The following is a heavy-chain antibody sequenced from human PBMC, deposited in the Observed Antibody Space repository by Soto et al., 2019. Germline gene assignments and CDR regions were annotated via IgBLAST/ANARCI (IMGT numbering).Heavy chain of an antibody. V-gene: IGHV4-39*01. CDR2: IYYSGST. CDR1: GGSISSSSYY. D-gene: IGHD3-22*01. Sequence: SQTLSLTCTVSGGSISSSSYYWGWIRQPPGKGLEWIGSIYYSGSTYYNPSLKSRVTISVDTSKNQFSLKLSSVTAADTAVYYCARQLTLYYDSSGYWGGGMDVWGQGTTVTVSS. CDR3: ARQLTLYYDSSGYWGGGMDV. J-gene: IGHJ6*02.